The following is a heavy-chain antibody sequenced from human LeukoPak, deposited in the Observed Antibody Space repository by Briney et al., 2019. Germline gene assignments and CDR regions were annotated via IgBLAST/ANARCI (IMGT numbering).Heavy chain of an antibody. CDR1: GGSISSSNW. V-gene: IGHV4-4*02. CDR2: IYHSGSN. D-gene: IGHD4-11*01. J-gene: IGHJ6*03. Sequence: SETLSLTCAVSGGSISSSNWWSWVRQPPGKGLEWIGEIYHSGSNNYNPSLKSRVTISVNNSKNQFSLKLSSVTAADTAVYYCARGGVDYSNRYYYYYMDVWGKGTTVTVSS. CDR3: ARGGVDYSNRYYYYYMDV.